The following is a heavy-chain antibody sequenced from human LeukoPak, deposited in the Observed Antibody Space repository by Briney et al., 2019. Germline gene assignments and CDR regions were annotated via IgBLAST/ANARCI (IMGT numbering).Heavy chain of an antibody. V-gene: IGHV3-74*01. Sequence: GGSLRLSCVASGFTFTTYWMHWVRQAPGKGLVWVSRINGDGSNSNYADSVKGRFTISRDNARNTLYLRMNGLRAEDTAVYYCARSNHGCHDYWGQGTLVTVSS. D-gene: IGHD4-11*01. CDR2: INGDGSNS. CDR3: ARSNHGCHDY. J-gene: IGHJ4*02. CDR1: GFTFTTYW.